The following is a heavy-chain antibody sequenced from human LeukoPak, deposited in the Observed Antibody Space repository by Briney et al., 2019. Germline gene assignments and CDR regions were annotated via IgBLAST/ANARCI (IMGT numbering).Heavy chain of an antibody. CDR3: ARGSGTITMVRGVFYGMDV. CDR2: IIPIFGTP. D-gene: IGHD3-10*01. J-gene: IGHJ6*02. Sequence: SVKVSCKASGCTFSSYGISWVRQAPGQGLEWMGGIIPIFGTPNYAQKFQGRVTITADESTSTAYMELSSLRSEDTAVYYCARGSGTITMVRGVFYGMDVWGQGTTVTVSS. V-gene: IGHV1-69*13. CDR1: GCTFSSYG.